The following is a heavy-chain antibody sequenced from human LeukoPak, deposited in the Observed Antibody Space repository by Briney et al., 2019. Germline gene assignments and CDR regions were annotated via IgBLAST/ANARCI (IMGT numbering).Heavy chain of an antibody. CDR1: GFTFSSYA. CDR3: ASRLYSSSWYSDYYYYYMDV. Sequence: GGSLRLSCAASGFTFSSYAMHWVRQAPGKGLEWVAVISYDGSNKYYADSVKGRFTISRDNSKNTLYLQMNSLRAEDTAVYYCASRLYSSSWYSDYYYYYMDVWGKGTTVTVSS. J-gene: IGHJ6*03. CDR2: ISYDGSNK. V-gene: IGHV3-30*04. D-gene: IGHD6-13*01.